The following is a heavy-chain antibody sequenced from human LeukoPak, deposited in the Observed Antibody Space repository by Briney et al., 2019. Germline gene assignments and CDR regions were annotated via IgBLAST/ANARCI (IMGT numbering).Heavy chain of an antibody. CDR2: ISWNSGSI. Sequence: GRSLRLSCAASGFTFDDYAMHWVPQAPGKGLEWVSGISWNSGSIGYADSVKGRFTISRDNAKNSLYLQMNSLRAEDTALYYCAKAGCSSTSCQVDVWGQGTTVTVSS. J-gene: IGHJ6*02. CDR1: GFTFDDYA. V-gene: IGHV3-9*01. CDR3: AKAGCSSTSCQVDV. D-gene: IGHD2-2*01.